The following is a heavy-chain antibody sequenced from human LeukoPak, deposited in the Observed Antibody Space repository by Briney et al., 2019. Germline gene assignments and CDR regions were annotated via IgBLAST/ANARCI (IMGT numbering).Heavy chain of an antibody. CDR2: IYYSGST. D-gene: IGHD1-26*01. CDR1: GGSISSSSYY. J-gene: IGHJ3*02. Sequence: SETLSLTCTVSGGSISSSSYYWGWIRQPPGKWLEWIGSIYYSGSTYYNPSLKSRVTISVDTSKNQFSLKLSSVTAADTAVYYCARVGWGATTGKRAFDIWGQGTMVTVSS. CDR3: ARVGWGATTGKRAFDI. V-gene: IGHV4-39*01.